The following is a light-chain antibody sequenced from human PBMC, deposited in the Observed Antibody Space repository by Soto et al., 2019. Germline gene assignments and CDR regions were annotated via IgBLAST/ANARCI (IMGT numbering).Light chain of an antibody. CDR2: WAS. J-gene: IGKJ4*01. Sequence: DIVMTQSPDSLAVSLGERATINCKSSQSVLYSSNNKNYLSWYQQKLGLPLKLLIYWASTRESGVPDRFSGSGSGPDITLTISTLQAEDLAVYYCQQYYSTPLTFGGETKVEIK. CDR3: QQYYSTPLT. V-gene: IGKV4-1*01. CDR1: QSVLYSSNNKNY.